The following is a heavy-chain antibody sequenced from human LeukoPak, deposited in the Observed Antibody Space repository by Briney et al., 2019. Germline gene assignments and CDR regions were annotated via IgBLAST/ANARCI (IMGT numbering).Heavy chain of an antibody. CDR1: GGSISSYY. Sequence: PSETLSLTCTVSGGSISSYYWSWIRQPPGKGLEWIGYIYYSGSTNYNPSLKSRVTISVDTSKHQFSLKLSSVTAADTAVYYCARNGDGYNYAYFDYWGQGTLVTVSS. J-gene: IGHJ4*02. CDR2: IYYSGST. D-gene: IGHD1-1*01. V-gene: IGHV4-59*08. CDR3: ARNGDGYNYAYFDY.